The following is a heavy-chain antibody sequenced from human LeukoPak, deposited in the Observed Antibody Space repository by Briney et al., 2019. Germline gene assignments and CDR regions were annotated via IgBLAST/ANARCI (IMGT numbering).Heavy chain of an antibody. CDR1: GGSISSYY. CDR3: ARIRYDSSGYLTTYFDY. D-gene: IGHD3-22*01. Sequence: PSETLSLTCTVSGGSISSYYWSWIRQPAGKGLEWIGRIYTSGSTNYNPSLKSRVTMSVDTSKNQFSLKLSSVTAADTAVYYCARIRYDSSGYLTTYFDYWGQGTLVTVSS. V-gene: IGHV4-4*07. J-gene: IGHJ4*02. CDR2: IYTSGST.